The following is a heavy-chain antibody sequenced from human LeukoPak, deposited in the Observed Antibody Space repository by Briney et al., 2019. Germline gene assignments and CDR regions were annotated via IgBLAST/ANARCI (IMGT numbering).Heavy chain of an antibody. Sequence: SETLSLTCTVSGGSISSSSYYWGWIRQPPGKGLEWIGSIYYSGSTYYNPSLKSRVTISVDTSKNQFSLKLSSVTAADTAVCYCARREGDSSGYYYAPFDYWGQGTLVTVSS. V-gene: IGHV4-39*01. D-gene: IGHD3-22*01. CDR1: GGSISSSSYY. CDR2: IYYSGST. J-gene: IGHJ4*02. CDR3: ARREGDSSGYYYAPFDY.